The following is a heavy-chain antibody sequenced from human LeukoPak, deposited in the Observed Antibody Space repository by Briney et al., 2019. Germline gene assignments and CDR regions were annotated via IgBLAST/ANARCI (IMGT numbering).Heavy chain of an antibody. D-gene: IGHD1-14*01. V-gene: IGHV3-30*04. CDR3: ARGSRPPRGYYYYMDV. J-gene: IGHJ6*03. CDR2: ISYDGSNK. Sequence: GGSLRLSCAASGFTFSSYAMHWVRQAPGKGLEWVAVISYDGSNKYYADSVKGRFTISRDNSKNTLYLQMNSLRAEDTAVYYCARGSRPPRGYYYYMDVWGKGTTVTVSS. CDR1: GFTFSSYA.